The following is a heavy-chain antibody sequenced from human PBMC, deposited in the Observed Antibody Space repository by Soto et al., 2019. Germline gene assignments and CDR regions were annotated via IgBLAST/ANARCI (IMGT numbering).Heavy chain of an antibody. V-gene: IGHV3-33*01. J-gene: IGHJ4*02. CDR1: YC. Sequence: YCMHWVSKTKGKGLEWVALIRSDGSNIQYADSVKGRFTISRDNSRKILYLQMDSPRADDTAVYYCARDGVGATTYFGYLDYWGQRAPVTVSS. D-gene: IGHD1-26*01. CDR2: IRSDGSNI. CDR3: ARDGVGATTYFGYLDY.